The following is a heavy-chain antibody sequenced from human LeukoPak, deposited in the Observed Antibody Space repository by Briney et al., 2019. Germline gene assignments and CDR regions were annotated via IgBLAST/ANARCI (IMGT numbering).Heavy chain of an antibody. CDR3: AKVNSGYYFDY. J-gene: IGHJ4*02. D-gene: IGHD3-22*01. V-gene: IGHV3-23*03. CDR1: GFTFSSYA. Sequence: GGSLRLSCAASGFTFSSYAMSWVRQAPGKGLEWVSVIYSGGSTYYADSVKGRFTISRDNSKNTLYLQMNSLRAEDTAVYYCAKVNSGYYFDYWGQGTLVTVSS. CDR2: IYSGGST.